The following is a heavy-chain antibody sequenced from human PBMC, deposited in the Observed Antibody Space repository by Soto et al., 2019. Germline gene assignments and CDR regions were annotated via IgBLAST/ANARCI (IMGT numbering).Heavy chain of an antibody. Sequence: QPGGSLRLSCAASGFTFSSYGMHWVRQAPGQGLEWVAVISYDGSNKFYAVSVKGRFTISRDNSKNTLYLQMNSLRAEDTAVYYCAKELGIVVVPADIPYYDGMDVWGQGTTVTVSS. CDR3: AKELGIVVVPADIPYYDGMDV. CDR1: GFTFSSYG. CDR2: ISYDGSNK. D-gene: IGHD2-2*03. J-gene: IGHJ6*02. V-gene: IGHV3-30*18.